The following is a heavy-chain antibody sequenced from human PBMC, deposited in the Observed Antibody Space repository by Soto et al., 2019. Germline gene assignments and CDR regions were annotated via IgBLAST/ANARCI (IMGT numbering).Heavy chain of an antibody. CDR3: ARGADNWNDGYWFDP. CDR1: GYTFTSYD. D-gene: IGHD1-1*01. V-gene: IGHV1-8*01. Sequence: QVQLVQSGAEVKKPGASVKVSCKASGYTFTSYDINWVRQATGQGLEWMGRRNANNGNTAYAQKFQGVVTMTRTTSISTAYMELSSLRSEDTAVYYCARGADNWNDGYWFDPWGQGTLVTVSS. J-gene: IGHJ5*02. CDR2: RNANNGNT.